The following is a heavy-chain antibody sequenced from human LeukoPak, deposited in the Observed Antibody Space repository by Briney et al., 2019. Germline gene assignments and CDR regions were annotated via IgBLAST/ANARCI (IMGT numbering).Heavy chain of an antibody. D-gene: IGHD4-23*01. CDR1: GFTFSSYW. V-gene: IGHV3-74*01. CDR2: INSDGSGT. Sequence: GSLRLSCAASGFTFSSYWMHWVRQAPGKGLVWVSRINSDGSGTNDADSVKRRFTISRDNAKNTLYLQMNSLRAEDTAVYYCARTRYGGNNYFDYWGQGSLVTVSS. CDR3: ARTRYGGNNYFDY. J-gene: IGHJ4*02.